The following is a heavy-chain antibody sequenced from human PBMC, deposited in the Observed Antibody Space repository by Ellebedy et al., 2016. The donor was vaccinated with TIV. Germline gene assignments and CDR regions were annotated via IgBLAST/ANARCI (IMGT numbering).Heavy chain of an antibody. V-gene: IGHV1-18*01. Sequence: AASVKVSCKASGDTFTNYGISWVRQAPGQGLEWMGWINGYNGDTKFAQNVQGRVTMTTDTSTSTAYMELRSLRSDDTAVYYCARDRDYGDYVSVRFDYWGQGTLVTVSS. J-gene: IGHJ4*02. D-gene: IGHD4-17*01. CDR2: INGYNGDT. CDR3: ARDRDYGDYVSVRFDY. CDR1: GDTFTNYG.